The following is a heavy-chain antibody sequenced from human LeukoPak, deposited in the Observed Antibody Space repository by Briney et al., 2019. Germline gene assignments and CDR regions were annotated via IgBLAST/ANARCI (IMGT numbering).Heavy chain of an antibody. D-gene: IGHD3-16*02. V-gene: IGHV4-34*01. J-gene: IGHJ6*02. Sequence: SETLSLTCAVYGGSFSGYYWSWIRQPPGRGLEWIGEISHSGSTNYNPSLKSRVTISVDTSKNQFSLKLSSVTAADTAVYYCARGPKTDITFGGVIVIHGYYYGMDVWGQGTTVTVSS. CDR1: GGSFSGYY. CDR3: ARGPKTDITFGGVIVIHGYYYGMDV. CDR2: ISHSGST.